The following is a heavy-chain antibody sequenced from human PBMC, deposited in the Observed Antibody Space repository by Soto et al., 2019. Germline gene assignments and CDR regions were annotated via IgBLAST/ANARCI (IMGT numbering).Heavy chain of an antibody. D-gene: IGHD3-16*01. V-gene: IGHV3-53*01. CDR2: IYSGGSI. J-gene: IGHJ4*02. CDR1: GFTVSNNF. CDR3: ARDGNGQRGSPH. Sequence: PGGSLRLSCAVSGFTVSNNFMMWARQAPGKGLEWVSLIYSGGSISYADSVKGRFTISRDGSMNMLYLQMNSLTAEDTAVYYCARDGNGQRGSPHWGQGTLVTVSS.